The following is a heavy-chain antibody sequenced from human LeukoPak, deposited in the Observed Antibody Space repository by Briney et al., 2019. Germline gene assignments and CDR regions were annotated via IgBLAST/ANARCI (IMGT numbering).Heavy chain of an antibody. CDR3: ARERYTSSWYYFDL. V-gene: IGHV1-18*01. Sequence: GASVKVSCKASGYTFTNSGIVWVRQAPGHGLEWLAWISPYNGNTNYEQKLKGRVTVTTDTSTTTAYMELRSLTSDDTAVYYCARERYTSSWYYFDLWGQGTLVTVSS. J-gene: IGHJ4*02. CDR2: ISPYNGNT. D-gene: IGHD6-13*01. CDR1: GYTFTNSG.